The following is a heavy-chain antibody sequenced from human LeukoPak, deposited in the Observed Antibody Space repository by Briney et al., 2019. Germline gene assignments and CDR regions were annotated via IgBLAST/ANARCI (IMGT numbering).Heavy chain of an antibody. CDR1: GGSISSNSYY. Sequence: SEALSLTCTVSGGSISSNSYYWGWIRQPPGKGLEWIGSIYYSGSTYYNPSLKSRVTISVDTSKNQFSLKLSSVTAADTAVYYCARAILKRGSSWYNYYYYMDVWGKGTTVTVSS. CDR3: ARAILKRGSSWYNYYYYMDV. CDR2: IYYSGST. J-gene: IGHJ6*03. V-gene: IGHV4-39*07. D-gene: IGHD6-13*01.